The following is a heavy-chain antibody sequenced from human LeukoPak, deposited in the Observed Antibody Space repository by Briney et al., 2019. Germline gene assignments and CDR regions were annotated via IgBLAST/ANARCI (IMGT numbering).Heavy chain of an antibody. CDR2: ISSSGNYR. CDR3: TGEYIRGMADY. J-gene: IGHJ4*02. D-gene: IGHD6-13*01. V-gene: IGHV3-21*01. Sequence: PGGSLRHSCAASGFSFSTYTMIWFRQAPGKALEWVSSISSSGNYRDFADSVKGRFTISRDNAQKSLYLQMNSLRAEDTAVYYCTGEYIRGMADYWGQGTVVIISS. CDR1: GFSFSTYT.